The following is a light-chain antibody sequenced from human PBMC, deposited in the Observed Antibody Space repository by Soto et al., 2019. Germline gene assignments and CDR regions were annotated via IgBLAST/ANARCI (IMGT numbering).Light chain of an antibody. J-gene: IGLJ3*02. CDR3: QSYDSSLSGWV. CDR2: GNS. Sequence: QSVLTQPPSVSGAPGQRVTISCTGSSSNIGAGYDVHWYQQLPGTAPKLLISGNSNRPSGVPDRFSGPKSGTSASLAITGLQAEDEADYYCQSYDSSLSGWVFGGGTKLTV. CDR1: SSNIGAGYD. V-gene: IGLV1-40*01.